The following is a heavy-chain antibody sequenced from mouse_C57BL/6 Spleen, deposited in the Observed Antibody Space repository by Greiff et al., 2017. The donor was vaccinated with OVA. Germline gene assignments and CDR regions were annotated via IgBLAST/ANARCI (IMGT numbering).Heavy chain of an antibody. D-gene: IGHD1-1*01. CDR3: ARGRTTVVATGAMDY. Sequence: VQLQQPGAELVKPGASVKLSCKASGYTFTSYWMHWVKQRPGRGLEWIGRIDPNSGGTKYNEKFKSKATLTVDKPSGTAYMQLSSLTSEDSAVYYCARGRTTVVATGAMDYWGQGTSVTVSS. J-gene: IGHJ4*01. V-gene: IGHV1-72*01. CDR1: GYTFTSYW. CDR2: IDPNSGGT.